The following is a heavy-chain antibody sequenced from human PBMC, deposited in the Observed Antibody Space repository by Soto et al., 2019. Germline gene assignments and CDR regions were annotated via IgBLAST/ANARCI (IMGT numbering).Heavy chain of an antibody. CDR2: VYYGGSP. Sequence: SATLFLTCSVSGDSISSDESYWGWILQPPGKGLEWIGNVYYGGSPNYTPSLKSRITISVDISKNQFSLSLGSVTAADTAVYYCARQRGPTLGTDRWGPGSLVTVS. CDR1: GDSISSDESY. CDR3: ARQRGPTLGTDR. J-gene: IGHJ5*02. V-gene: IGHV4-39*01.